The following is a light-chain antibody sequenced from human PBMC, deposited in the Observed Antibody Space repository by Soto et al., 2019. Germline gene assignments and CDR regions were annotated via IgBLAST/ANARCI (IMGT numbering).Light chain of an antibody. Sequence: EIVMTQSPATLSVSPGVRATLPCRASQSVGSSLAWYQQRPGQAPRLLIYGAFIRATGIPARFSGSESGTDFTLTISRLEHEDFAVYYCQQHGSSPLTFGQGTRLEI. J-gene: IGKJ5*01. CDR1: QSVGSS. CDR2: GAF. CDR3: QQHGSSPLT. V-gene: IGKV3-11*01.